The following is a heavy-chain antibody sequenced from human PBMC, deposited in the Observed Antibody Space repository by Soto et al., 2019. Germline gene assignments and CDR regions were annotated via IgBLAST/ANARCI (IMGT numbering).Heavy chain of an antibody. Sequence: EVQLLESGGGLVQPGGSLRLSCAASGFTFSSYAMSWVRQAPGKGLEWVSAISGSGGSTYYADSVKGRFTISRDNSKNTLYLQMNSLRAEDTAVYYCAKDGGQNKAAAGPHDYWGQGTLVTVSS. J-gene: IGHJ4*02. V-gene: IGHV3-23*01. D-gene: IGHD6-13*01. CDR3: AKDGGQNKAAAGPHDY. CDR1: GFTFSSYA. CDR2: ISGSGGST.